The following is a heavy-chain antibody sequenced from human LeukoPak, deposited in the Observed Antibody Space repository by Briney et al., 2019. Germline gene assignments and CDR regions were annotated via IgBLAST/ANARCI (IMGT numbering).Heavy chain of an antibody. V-gene: IGHV3-48*04. CDR2: ISSSSSTI. J-gene: IGHJ4*02. CDR3: ARAPPPITIVRGVIIKADQ. CDR1: GFTFSSYS. D-gene: IGHD3-10*01. Sequence: GGSLRLSCAASGFTFSSYSMNWVRQAPGKGLEWVSYISSSSSTIYYADSVKGRFTISRDNAKNSLYLQMNSLRAEDTAVYYCARAPPPITIVRGVIIKADQRGQGTLVTVSS.